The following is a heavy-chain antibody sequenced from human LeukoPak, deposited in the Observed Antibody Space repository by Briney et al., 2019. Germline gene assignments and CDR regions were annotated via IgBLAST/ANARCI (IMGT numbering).Heavy chain of an antibody. CDR2: ISSSSSYI. V-gene: IGHV3-21*01. CDR1: GFTFSSYT. CDR3: ARDQAAKAGDSSGYYRLDY. D-gene: IGHD3-22*01. J-gene: IGHJ4*02. Sequence: GGSLRLSCAASGFTFSSYTMNWVRQAPGKGLEWVSSISSSSSYIYNADSVKGRFTISRDNAKNSLYLQMNSLRAEDTAVYYCARDQAAKAGDSSGYYRLDYWGQGTLVTVSS.